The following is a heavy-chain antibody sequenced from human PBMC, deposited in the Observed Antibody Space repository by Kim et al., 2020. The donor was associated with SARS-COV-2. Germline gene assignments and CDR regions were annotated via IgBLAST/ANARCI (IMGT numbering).Heavy chain of an antibody. CDR2: ISGSGVTT. V-gene: IGHV3-23*01. CDR1: GFTFSSFA. J-gene: IGHJ4*02. Sequence: GGSLRLSCAASGFTFSSFAMSWVRQAPGKGLEWVSAISGSGVTTNYAGSVKGRFTISRDNSKNTLFLQMNSLRAEDTAVYYCAKDDSIGDSSSWFDYWGQGTLVTVSS. CDR3: AKDDSIGDSSSWFDY. D-gene: IGHD6-13*01.